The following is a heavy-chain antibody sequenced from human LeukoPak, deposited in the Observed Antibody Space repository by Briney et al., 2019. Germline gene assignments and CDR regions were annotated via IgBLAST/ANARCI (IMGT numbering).Heavy chain of an antibody. D-gene: IGHD3-10*01. Sequence: PGRSLRLSCAASGFTFSSYEINWVRQAPGKGLEWISYTSNSGRTVYYGDSVKGRFTVSRDNTKNSVYLLMNSLRVEDTAVYYCAREHIRSGSYELDYWGQGTLVTVSS. J-gene: IGHJ4*02. CDR3: AREHIRSGSYELDY. V-gene: IGHV3-48*03. CDR1: GFTFSSYE. CDR2: TSNSGRTV.